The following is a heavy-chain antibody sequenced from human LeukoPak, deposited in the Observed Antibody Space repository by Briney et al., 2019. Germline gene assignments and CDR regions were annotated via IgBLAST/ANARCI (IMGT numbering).Heavy chain of an antibody. V-gene: IGHV3-30*18. CDR2: ISYDGSNK. CDR1: GFTFSSYG. D-gene: IGHD4-17*01. J-gene: IGHJ5*02. Sequence: PGGSLRLSCAASGFTFSSYGMHWVRQAPGKGLEWVAVISYDGSNKYYADSVKGRFTISRDNSKNTLYLQMNSLRAEDMAVYYCAKDHEATVTTYWFDPWGQGTLVTVSS. CDR3: AKDHEATVTTYWFDP.